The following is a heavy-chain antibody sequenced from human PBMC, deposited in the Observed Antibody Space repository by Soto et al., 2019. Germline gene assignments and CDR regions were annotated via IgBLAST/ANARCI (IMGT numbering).Heavy chain of an antibody. CDR3: ARRGDYFHHMDV. V-gene: IGHV3-48*01. CDR2: ISSSSSTI. Sequence: EVQLVESGGGLVHPGGSLRLSCAAPGFTFSSYSMNWVRQAPGKGLEWVSYISSSSSTIYYAESMKGRFTISRDNAKNSLYLQMNSLRAEDTAVYYCARRGDYFHHMDVWGKATTVTVSS. CDR1: GFTFSSYS. J-gene: IGHJ6*03.